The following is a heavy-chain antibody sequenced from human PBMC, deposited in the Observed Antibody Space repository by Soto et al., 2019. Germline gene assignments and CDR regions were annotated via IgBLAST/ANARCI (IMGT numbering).Heavy chain of an antibody. CDR3: ASRSSGWYFDY. V-gene: IGHV3-23*01. J-gene: IGHJ4*02. CDR2: ISGSGGST. Sequence: EVQLLESGGGLVQPGGSLRLSCAAAGFTFSSYAMNGVRQGPGKGLEWVSVISGSGGSTYYADSVKGRFTISRDNSKNTLYLQMNSLRAEDTAVYYCASRSSGWYFDYWGQGTLVTVSS. CDR1: GFTFSSYA. D-gene: IGHD6-19*01.